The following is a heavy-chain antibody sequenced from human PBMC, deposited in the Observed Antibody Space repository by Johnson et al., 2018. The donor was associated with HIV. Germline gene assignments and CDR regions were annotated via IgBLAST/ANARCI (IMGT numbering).Heavy chain of an antibody. CDR2: INWNGGST. D-gene: IGHD3-3*01. V-gene: IGHV3-20*04. J-gene: IGHJ3*02. CDR1: GFTVSSNY. CDR3: ARDGDDAFDI. Sequence: QLVESGGGLIQPGGSLRLSCAASGFTVSSNYMSWVRQAPGKGLEWVSGINWNGGSTAYGDSVKGRFTISRDNAKNSLYLQMNSLRAEDTALYYCARDGDDAFDIWGQGTMVTVSS.